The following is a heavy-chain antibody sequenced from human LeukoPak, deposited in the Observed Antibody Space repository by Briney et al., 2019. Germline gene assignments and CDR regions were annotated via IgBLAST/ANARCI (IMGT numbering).Heavy chain of an antibody. CDR3: ASSIDYDSSGYQFDY. Sequence: GASVKVSCKASPSYGISWVRQAPGQGLEWMGGIIPIFGTANYAQKFQGRVTITADESTSTAYMELSSLRSEDTAVYYCASSIDYDSSGYQFDYWGQGTLVTVSS. V-gene: IGHV1-69*13. CDR2: IIPIFGTA. D-gene: IGHD3-22*01. CDR1: PSYG. J-gene: IGHJ4*02.